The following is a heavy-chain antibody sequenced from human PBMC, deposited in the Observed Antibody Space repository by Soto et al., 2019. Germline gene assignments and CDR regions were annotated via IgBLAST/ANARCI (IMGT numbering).Heavy chain of an antibody. J-gene: IGHJ6*02. CDR1: GYNFTTYW. Sequence: XESLKISCKGSGYNFTTYWISWVRQMPGKGLEWMGRIDPSDSYTNYSPSFQGHVTISADKSISTAYLQWSSLKASDSAMYYCARYYHGMDVWGQGTTVTVSS. CDR2: IDPSDSYT. V-gene: IGHV5-10-1*01. CDR3: ARYYHGMDV.